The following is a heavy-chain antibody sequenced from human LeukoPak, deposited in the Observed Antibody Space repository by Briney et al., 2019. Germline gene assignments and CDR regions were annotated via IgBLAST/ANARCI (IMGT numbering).Heavy chain of an antibody. J-gene: IGHJ4*02. D-gene: IGHD2-2*01. Sequence: PGGSLRLSCAASGFTFSSCGMHWVRQAPGKGLEWVAVISYDGTNKYYADSVKGRFTISRDNSKNTLYLQMKSLRAEDTAVYYCARDFYCSRTSCYAPSFDYWGQGTLVTVSS. CDR1: GFTFSSCG. CDR2: ISYDGTNK. CDR3: ARDFYCSRTSCYAPSFDY. V-gene: IGHV3-30*03.